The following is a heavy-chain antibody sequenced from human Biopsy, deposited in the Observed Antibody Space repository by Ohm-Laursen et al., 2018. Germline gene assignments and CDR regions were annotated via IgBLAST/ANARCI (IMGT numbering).Heavy chain of an antibody. D-gene: IGHD3-3*01. V-gene: IGHV4-59*08. CDR2: ASYSGYT. Sequence: PSDTLSLTCTVSDDSIRNFYWTWIRQPPGQGLVWSVHASYSGYTNYNHSLTSRVTISVDTSKNHFSLNLRSETAADTAVYSCARHGNFWNAEDGLDLWGLGTMVTVSS. J-gene: IGHJ3*01. CDR3: ARHGNFWNAEDGLDL. CDR1: DDSIRNFY.